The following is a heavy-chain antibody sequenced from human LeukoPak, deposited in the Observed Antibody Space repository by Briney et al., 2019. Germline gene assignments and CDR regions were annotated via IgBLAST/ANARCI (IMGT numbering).Heavy chain of an antibody. V-gene: IGHV1-2*02. D-gene: IGHD2-2*01. CDR1: GYTFTDYY. Sequence: ASVKVSCKASGYTFTDYYMHWVRQAPGQGFKWMGWINPNDGDTNYAQKFQGRVTMTRDTSISTAHMEVSRLRSDDTAVYYCARANFLYCSSTTCLFDYWGQGTLVTVSS. J-gene: IGHJ4*02. CDR3: ARANFLYCSSTTCLFDY. CDR2: INPNDGDT.